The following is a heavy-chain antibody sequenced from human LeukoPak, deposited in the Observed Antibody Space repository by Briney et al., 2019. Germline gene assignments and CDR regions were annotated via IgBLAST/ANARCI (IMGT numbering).Heavy chain of an antibody. CDR2: IYTSGST. V-gene: IGHV4-61*02. CDR3: ARDYYDSSGYYRGNWFDP. CDR1: GGSISSGSYY. J-gene: IGHJ5*02. D-gene: IGHD3-22*01. Sequence: PSETLSLTCTVSGGSISSGSYYWSWIRQPAGKGLEWIGRIYTSGSTNYNPSLKSRVTISVDTSKNQFSLKLSSVTAADTAVYYCARDYYDSSGYYRGNWFDPWGQGTLVTVSS.